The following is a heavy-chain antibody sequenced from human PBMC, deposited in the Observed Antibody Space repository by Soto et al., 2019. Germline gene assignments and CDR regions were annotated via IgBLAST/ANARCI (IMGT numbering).Heavy chain of an antibody. J-gene: IGHJ3*02. CDR2: MNPNSGNT. CDR1: GYSFSMYF. D-gene: IGHD6-19*01. CDR3: ARGRRALYSSGWDAFDI. V-gene: IGHV1-8*01. Sequence: ASLKGSCESSGYSFSMYFLNWVRQATGQGLDWMGWMNPNSGNTGYAQKFQGRVTMTRNTSISTAYMELSSLRSEDTAAYYCARGRRALYSSGWDAFDIWGQGTMVTVSS.